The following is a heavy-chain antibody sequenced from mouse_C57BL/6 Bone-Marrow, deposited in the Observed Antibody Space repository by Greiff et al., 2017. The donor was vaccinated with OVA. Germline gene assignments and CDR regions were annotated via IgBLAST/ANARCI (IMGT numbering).Heavy chain of an antibody. CDR1: GFTFSNYW. J-gene: IGHJ3*01. D-gene: IGHD2-2*01. CDR3: TRGGYGYGPWFAY. CDR2: IRLKSDNYAT. Sequence: EVQLVESGGGLVQPGGSMKLSCVASGFTFSNYWMNWVRQSPEKGLEWVAQIRLKSDNYATHYAESVKGRCTISRDDSKSSVYLQMNNLRAEDTGIYYCTRGGYGYGPWFAYWGQGTLVTVSA. V-gene: IGHV6-3*01.